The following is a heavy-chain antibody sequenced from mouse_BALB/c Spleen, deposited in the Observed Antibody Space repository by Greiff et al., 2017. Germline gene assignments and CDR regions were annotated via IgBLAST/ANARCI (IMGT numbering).Heavy chain of an antibody. CDR3: AGDGYYFAY. D-gene: IGHD2-3*01. CDR1: GYAFSSYW. V-gene: IGHV1-80*01. Sequence: QVQLKESGAELVRPGSSVKISCKASGYAFSSYWMNWVKQRPGQGLEWIGQIYPGDGDTNYNGKFKGKATLTADKSSSTAYMQLSSLTSEDSAVYFCAGDGYYFAYWGQGTLVTVSA. CDR2: IYPGDGDT. J-gene: IGHJ3*01.